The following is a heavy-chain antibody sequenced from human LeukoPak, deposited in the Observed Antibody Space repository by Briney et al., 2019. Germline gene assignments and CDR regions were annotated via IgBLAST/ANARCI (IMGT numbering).Heavy chain of an antibody. J-gene: IGHJ5*02. CDR1: GYTFTSYD. CDR3: ARGRRIAARLNWFDP. Sequence: ASVKVSCKASGYTFTSYDINWVRQATGQGLEGMGWMNPNSGNTGYAQKFQGRVTMTRNTSISTAYMELSSLRSEDTAVYYCARGRRIAARLNWFDPWGQGTLVTVSS. D-gene: IGHD6-6*01. V-gene: IGHV1-8*01. CDR2: MNPNSGNT.